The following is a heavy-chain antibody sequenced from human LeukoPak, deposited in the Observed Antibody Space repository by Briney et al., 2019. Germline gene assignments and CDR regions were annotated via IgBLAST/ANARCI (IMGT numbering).Heavy chain of an antibody. CDR1: GDSVSSNSAA. CDR3: ARDQNSRGWLRTNWFDP. CDR2: TYYRSKWYN. Sequence: SQTLSLTCAISGDSVSSNSAAWNWIRQSPSRGLEWPGRTYYRSKWYNDYAVSVKSRITINPDTSKNQFSLQLNSVTPEDTAVYYCARDQNSRGWLRTNWFDPWGQGTLVTVSS. V-gene: IGHV6-1*01. D-gene: IGHD5-12*01. J-gene: IGHJ5*02.